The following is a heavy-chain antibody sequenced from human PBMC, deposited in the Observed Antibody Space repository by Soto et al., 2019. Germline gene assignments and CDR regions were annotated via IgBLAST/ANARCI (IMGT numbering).Heavy chain of an antibody. CDR2: INWDDDK. V-gene: IGHV2-5*02. Sequence: HITLKESGPSLVKPTQTLTLTCTFSGFSVTTSGVGVGWISQPPGQALEWLALINWDDDKRYSPSLKSRHTSTKQTSKNQVVLTMTNMDPADTATYFCAHSTTTVTWVFHPCGQGTLGTVSS. CDR1: GFSVTTSGVG. CDR3: AHSTTTVTWVFHP. J-gene: IGHJ5*02. D-gene: IGHD4-17*01.